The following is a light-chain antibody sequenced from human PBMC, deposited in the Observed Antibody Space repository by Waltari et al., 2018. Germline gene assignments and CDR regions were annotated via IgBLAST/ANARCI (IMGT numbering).Light chain of an antibody. CDR3: MQALEILFT. V-gene: IGKV2-28*01. CDR2: LGS. CDR1: QSLLHTNGYNY. J-gene: IGKJ3*01. Sequence: DIVMTQSPLSLPVTPGEPASISCRSSQSLLHTNGYNYLDWYLQKPGQSPQLLIYLGSNRASGVPARFSGSGSGTNFTLKISRVEAEDVGVYYCMQALEILFTFGPGTKVDVK.